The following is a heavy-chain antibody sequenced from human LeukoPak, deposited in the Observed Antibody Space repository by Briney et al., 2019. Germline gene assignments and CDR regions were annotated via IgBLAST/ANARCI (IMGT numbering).Heavy chain of an antibody. CDR1: GGSISSYY. Sequence: SETLSLTCAASGGSISSYYWSWIRQPAGKGLEWIGCIYTSGSTNYNPSLKSRVNMTVDTSKNQFSLKLSSVTAADTAVYYCARHSSDYYGPFDYWGQGTLVTVSS. CDR2: IYTSGST. CDR3: ARHSSDYYGPFDY. V-gene: IGHV4-4*07. D-gene: IGHD6-19*01. J-gene: IGHJ4*02.